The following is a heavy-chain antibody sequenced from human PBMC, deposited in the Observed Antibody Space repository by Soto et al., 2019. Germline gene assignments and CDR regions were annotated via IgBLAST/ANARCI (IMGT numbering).Heavy chain of an antibody. CDR3: ARGPVLRYFDWLSNYLLDNWFDP. CDR2: INHSGST. J-gene: IGHJ5*02. Sequence: PSETLSLTCTVSGGSISSGDYYWSWIRQPPGKGLEWIGYINHSGSTNYNPSLKSRVTISVDTSKNQFSLKLSSVTAADTAVYYCARGPVLRYFDWLSNYLLDNWFDPWGQGTLVTVSS. V-gene: IGHV4-30-4*01. CDR1: GGSISSGDYY. D-gene: IGHD3-9*01.